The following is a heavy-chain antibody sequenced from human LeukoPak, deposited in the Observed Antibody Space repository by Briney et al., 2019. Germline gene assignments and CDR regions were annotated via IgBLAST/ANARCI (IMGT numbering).Heavy chain of an antibody. CDR2: SDHSGST. D-gene: IGHD3-22*01. Sequence: SETLSLTCAVSGYSISSGYYWGWSRQPRGKGLEWIGSSDHSGSTYYNPSLKRGVTISLDTSKNQFSLKLSSVTAADTAVYYCARHVAVAVTRYYFDYWGQGTLVTVSS. CDR3: ARHVAVAVTRYYFDY. V-gene: IGHV4-38-2*01. CDR1: GYSISSGYY. J-gene: IGHJ4*02.